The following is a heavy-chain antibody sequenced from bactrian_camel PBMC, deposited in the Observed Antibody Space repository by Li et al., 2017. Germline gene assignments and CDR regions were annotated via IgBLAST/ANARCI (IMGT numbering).Heavy chain of an antibody. CDR3: AVDRPIRLVAFRKVQNCGDTDNLY. CDR2: ITPNGKK. V-gene: IGHV3S53*01. CDR1: RDFDDADAE. D-gene: IGHD7*01. Sequence: QLVESGGGSVQIGGSLTLACTASRDFDDADAEWGWFRQAPGAQCEMVASITPNGKKYYSDSVKGRFAISRDNGKNAIRLHMNHLSPRDTAVYFCAVDRPIRLVAFRKVQNCGDTDNLYWGQGTQVTVS. J-gene: IGHJ4*01.